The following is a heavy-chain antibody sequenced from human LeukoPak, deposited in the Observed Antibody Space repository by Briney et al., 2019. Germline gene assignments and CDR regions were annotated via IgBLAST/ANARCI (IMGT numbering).Heavy chain of an antibody. Sequence: GASVKVSCKASGYTFTGYYMHWVRQAPGQGLEWMGWINPNSGGTNYAQKFQGWVTMTRDTSISTAYMELSRLRSDDTAVYYCARGRIAVAGTIVFRMAWFDPWGQGTLVTVSS. CDR3: ARGRIAVAGTIVFRMAWFDP. CDR2: INPNSGGT. J-gene: IGHJ5*02. CDR1: GYTFTGYY. D-gene: IGHD6-19*01. V-gene: IGHV1-2*04.